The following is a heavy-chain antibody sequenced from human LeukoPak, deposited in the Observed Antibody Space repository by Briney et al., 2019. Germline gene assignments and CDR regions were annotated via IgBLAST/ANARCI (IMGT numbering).Heavy chain of an antibody. V-gene: IGHV1-58*02. CDR2: IVVGSGNT. Sequence: SVKVSCKASGFTFTSSAMQWVRQARGHRLEWIGWIVVGSGNTNYAQKYQERVTITRDMSTSTAYMELSSLRSEDTAVYYCAAAGDSSGYSSLGFDYWGQGTLVTVSS. CDR3: AAAGDSSGYSSLGFDY. CDR1: GFTFTSSA. D-gene: IGHD3-22*01. J-gene: IGHJ4*02.